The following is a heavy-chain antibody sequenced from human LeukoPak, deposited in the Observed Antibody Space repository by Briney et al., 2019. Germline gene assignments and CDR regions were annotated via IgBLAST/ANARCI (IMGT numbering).Heavy chain of an antibody. CDR3: ARLGEYCSSTSCANVY. V-gene: IGHV1-69*13. J-gene: IGHJ4*02. CDR1: GGTFSSYA. D-gene: IGHD2-2*01. Sequence: ASVKVSCKASGGTFSSYAISWVRQAPGQGLEWMGGIIPIFGTANYAQKFQGRVTITADESTSTAYMELSSLRSEDTAVYYCARLGEYCSSTSCANVYWGQGTLVTVSS. CDR2: IIPIFGTA.